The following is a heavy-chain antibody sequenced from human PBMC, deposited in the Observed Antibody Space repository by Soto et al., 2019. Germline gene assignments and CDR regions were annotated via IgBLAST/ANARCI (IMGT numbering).Heavy chain of an antibody. Sequence: QVQLVQSGAEVKKPGASVKVSCKASGYTFTSYPMHWVRQAPGQRLEWMGWINAGNGNTKYSQKFQGRVTITRDTAGSTAYMELSSLSSEDTAVYYCARSMMLAGDYWGQGTLVTVSS. CDR3: ARSMMLAGDY. J-gene: IGHJ4*02. V-gene: IGHV1-3*01. CDR2: INAGNGNT. CDR1: GYTFTSYP. D-gene: IGHD3-10*02.